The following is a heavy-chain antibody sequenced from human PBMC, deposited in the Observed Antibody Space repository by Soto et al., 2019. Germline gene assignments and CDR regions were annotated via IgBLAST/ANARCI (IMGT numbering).Heavy chain of an antibody. CDR1: GGSFIGYY. D-gene: IGHD3-3*02. J-gene: IGHJ4*02. V-gene: IGHV4-34*01. Sequence: SETLSLTCAVYGGSFIGYYWSWSLQPPWKGLEWIGEINHSGSTNYNPSLKSRVTISVDTSKNQFSLKLSSVTAADTAVFYCARRKGIYDYFDYWGRGTLVTVSS. CDR2: INHSGST. CDR3: ARRKGIYDYFDY.